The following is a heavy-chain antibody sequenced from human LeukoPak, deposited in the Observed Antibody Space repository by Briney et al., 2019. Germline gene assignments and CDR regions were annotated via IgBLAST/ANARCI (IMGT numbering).Heavy chain of an antibody. CDR2: ISCTSTSI. CDR3: ARPDYGDSYGMDV. V-gene: IGHV3-69-1*01. D-gene: IGHD4-17*01. CDR1: GFTFSDHY. Sequence: PGGSLRLSCAASGFTFSDHYMDWVRQAPGRGLEWVSSISCTSTSIYYADSVKGRFTISRDNAANSLSLQMNSLRAEDTAVYYCARPDYGDSYGMDVWGQGTTVTVSS. J-gene: IGHJ6*02.